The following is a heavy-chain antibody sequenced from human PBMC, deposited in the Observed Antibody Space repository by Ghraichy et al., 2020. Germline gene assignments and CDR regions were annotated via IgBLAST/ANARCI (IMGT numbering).Heavy chain of an antibody. D-gene: IGHD5-12*01. V-gene: IGHV4-39*01. CDR1: GGSISSSSYY. CDR3: ARHLGGYPYYFDY. Sequence: SETMSLTCTVSGGSISSSSYYWGWIRQPPGKGLEWIGSIYYSGSTYYNPSLKSRVTISVDTSKNQFSLKLSSVTAADTAVYYCARHLGGYPYYFDYWGQGTLVTVSS. J-gene: IGHJ4*02. CDR2: IYYSGST.